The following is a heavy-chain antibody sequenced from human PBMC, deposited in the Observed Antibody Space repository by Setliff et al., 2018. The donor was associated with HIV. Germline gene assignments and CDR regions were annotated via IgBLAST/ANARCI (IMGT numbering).Heavy chain of an antibody. V-gene: IGHV1-69*13. CDR2: VIPIFDKT. Sequence: ASVKVSCKASGCTFSGYGISWVRQAPGQGLEWMGGVIPIFDKTNYAQKFQGRVTITADESTSTAYMELSSLRSEDTAVYYCAKGPLSSGYELDYYCYYMDIWGQGTTVTVSS. CDR3: AKGPLSSGYELDYYCYYMDI. D-gene: IGHD5-12*01. J-gene: IGHJ6*03. CDR1: GCTFSGYG.